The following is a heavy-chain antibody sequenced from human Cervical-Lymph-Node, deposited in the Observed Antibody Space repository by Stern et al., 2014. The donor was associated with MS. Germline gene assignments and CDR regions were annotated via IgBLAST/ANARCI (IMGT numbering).Heavy chain of an antibody. D-gene: IGHD6-19*01. CDR2: IWPDGNNK. J-gene: IGHJ4*02. CDR1: GFTFSSYG. V-gene: IGHV3-33*01. Sequence: VQLVESGGGVVQPGRSLRLSCAASGFTFSSYGMHWVRQAPGKGLEWAAVIWPDGNNKYYVASVEGRFTISRDNSKNTLYLQMNSLRAEDTAVYYCAREISGWDGGQGTLVTVSS. CDR3: AREISGWD.